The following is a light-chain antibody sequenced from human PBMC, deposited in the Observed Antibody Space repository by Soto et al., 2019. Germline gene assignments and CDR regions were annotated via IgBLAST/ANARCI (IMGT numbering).Light chain of an antibody. CDR3: QLYNIYSEA. V-gene: IGKV1-5*03. CDR1: QTISSW. J-gene: IGKJ1*01. CDR2: KAS. Sequence: IKTNQSPATLSGKVGDRVTMPCRASQTISSWLAWYQQKPGKAPKLLIYKASTLKSGVPSRFSGSGSGTEFTLTISILQPDDFATYYCQLYNIYSEAFGQGTKVDI.